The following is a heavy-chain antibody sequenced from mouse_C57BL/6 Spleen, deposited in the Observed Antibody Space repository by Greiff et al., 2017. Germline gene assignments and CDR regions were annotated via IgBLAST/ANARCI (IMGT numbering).Heavy chain of an antibody. J-gene: IGHJ2*01. CDR2: ISSGSSTI. Sequence: VKLMESGGGLVKPGGSLKLSCAASGFTFSDYGMHWVRQAPEKGLEWVAYISSGSSTIYYADTVKGRFTISRDNAKNTLFLQMTSLRSEDTAMYYWARDDGYHVDYWGQGTTLTVSS. D-gene: IGHD2-3*01. CDR1: GFTFSDYG. CDR3: ARDDGYHVDY. V-gene: IGHV5-17*01.